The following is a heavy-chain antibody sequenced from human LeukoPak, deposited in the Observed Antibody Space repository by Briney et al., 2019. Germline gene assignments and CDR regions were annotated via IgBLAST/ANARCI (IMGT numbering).Heavy chain of an antibody. D-gene: IGHD3-9*01. CDR1: GGSISSYH. V-gene: IGHV4-59*01. CDR3: ARSSTLRYFDWLTPGAFDI. Sequence: PSETLSLTCTVSGGSISSYHWSWIRQPPGKGLEWIGYIYYSGSTNYNPSLKSRVTISVDTSKNQFSLKLSSVTAADTAVYYCARSSTLRYFDWLTPGAFDIWGQGTMVTVSS. CDR2: IYYSGST. J-gene: IGHJ3*02.